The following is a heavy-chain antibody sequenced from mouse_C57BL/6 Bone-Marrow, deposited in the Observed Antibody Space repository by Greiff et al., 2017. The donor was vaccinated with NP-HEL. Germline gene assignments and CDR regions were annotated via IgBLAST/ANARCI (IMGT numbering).Heavy chain of an antibody. V-gene: IGHV1-5*01. CDR2: IYPGNSDT. J-gene: IGHJ3*01. D-gene: IGHD2-10*01. CDR3: VSYYGKFFAY. Sequence: VQLQQSGTVLARPGASVTMSCKTSGYTFTSYWMHWVKQRPGQGLAWIGAIYPGNSDTSYNQKFKGKAKLTAVTSDSTAYMELSSLTNEDSAVYYCVSYYGKFFAYWGQGTLVTVSA. CDR1: GYTFTSYW.